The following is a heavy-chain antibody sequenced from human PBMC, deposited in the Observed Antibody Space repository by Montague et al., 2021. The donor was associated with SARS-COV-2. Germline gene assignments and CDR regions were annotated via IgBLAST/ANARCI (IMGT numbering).Heavy chain of an antibody. Sequence: SETLSLTCTVSGGSISNYYWSWIRQPPGKGLEWIGYIYYSGSTDXNPSLKSRVTISVDTSKNQFSLKLGSVTAADTAVYYCARALYCSGGSCYPNWFDPWGQGTLVTVSS. V-gene: IGHV4-59*01. J-gene: IGHJ5*02. CDR1: GGSISNYY. CDR2: IYYSGST. CDR3: ARALYCSGGSCYPNWFDP. D-gene: IGHD2-15*01.